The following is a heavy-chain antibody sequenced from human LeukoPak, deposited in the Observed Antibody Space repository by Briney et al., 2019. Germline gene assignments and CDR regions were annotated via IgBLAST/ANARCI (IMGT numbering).Heavy chain of an antibody. CDR2: IWYDGSNK. J-gene: IGHJ4*02. CDR3: ARKGYSYEKTDFDY. D-gene: IGHD5-18*01. V-gene: IGHV3-33*01. Sequence: PGRSLGLSCAASGFTFSSYGMHWVRQAPGKGLEWVAVIWYDGSNKYYADSVKGRFTISRDNSKNTLYLQMNSLRAEDTAVYYCARKGYSYEKTDFDYWGQGTLVTVSS. CDR1: GFTFSSYG.